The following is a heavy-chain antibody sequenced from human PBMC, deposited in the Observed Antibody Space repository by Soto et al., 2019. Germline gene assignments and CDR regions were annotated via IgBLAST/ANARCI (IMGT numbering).Heavy chain of an antibody. CDR3: AKDHRGYAHYAMDV. J-gene: IGHJ6*02. CDR1: GFIFSSYG. CDR2: ISYDGINK. D-gene: IGHD5-12*01. Sequence: QVQLVESGGGVVQPGRSLRLSCAASGFIFSSYGMHWVRQAPGKGLEWVAVISYDGINKNHADSVKGRFTISRDNSKNTLHLQMNSLRAEDTSVYYCAKDHRGYAHYAMDVWGPGTAVTVSS. V-gene: IGHV3-30*18.